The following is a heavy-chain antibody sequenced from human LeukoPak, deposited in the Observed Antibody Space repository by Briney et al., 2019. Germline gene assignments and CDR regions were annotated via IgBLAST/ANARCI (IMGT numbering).Heavy chain of an antibody. D-gene: IGHD2-21*02. J-gene: IGHJ4*02. V-gene: IGHV3-30*18. CDR3: AKDQCGGDCYCDY. Sequence: GGSLRLSCAASGFTFSSYGMHWVRQAPGKGLEWVAVISYDGSNKYYADSVKGRFTISRDNSKNTLYLQMNSLRAEDTAVYYCAKDQCGGDCYCDYWGQGTLVTVS. CDR1: GFTFSSYG. CDR2: ISYDGSNK.